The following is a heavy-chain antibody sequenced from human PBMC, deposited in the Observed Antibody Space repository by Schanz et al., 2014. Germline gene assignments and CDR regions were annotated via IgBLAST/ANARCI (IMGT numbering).Heavy chain of an antibody. V-gene: IGHV3-53*01. CDR1: GFTVSSNY. D-gene: IGHD2-2*02. CDR3: AKHLYQYNYYGMDV. Sequence: EVQLVESGGGLIQPGGSLRLSCAASGFTVSSNYMSWVRQAPGKGLEWVSVIYSGGSTYYADSVKGRFTISRDNSKNTLSLQLNSLRAADTAVYYCAKHLYQYNYYGMDVWGQGTTVTVSS. CDR2: IYSGGST. J-gene: IGHJ6*02.